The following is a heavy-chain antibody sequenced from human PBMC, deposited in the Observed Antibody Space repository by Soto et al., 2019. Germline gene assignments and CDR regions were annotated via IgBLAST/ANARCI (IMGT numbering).Heavy chain of an antibody. V-gene: IGHV4-39*01. CDR2: IYYSGST. J-gene: IGHJ6*02. CDR3: ARPGILYGMDV. CDR1: GGSISSSSYY. D-gene: IGHD2-15*01. Sequence: PSETLSLTCTVSGGSISSSSYYWGWIRQPPGKGLEWIGSIYYSGSTYYNPSLKSRVTISVDTSKNQFSLKLSSVTAADTAVYYCARPGILYGMDVWGQGTTVTVSS.